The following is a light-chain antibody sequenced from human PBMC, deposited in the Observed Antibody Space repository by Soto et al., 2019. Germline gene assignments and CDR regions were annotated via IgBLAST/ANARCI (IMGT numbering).Light chain of an antibody. CDR3: QQYNNWPTWT. V-gene: IGKV3-15*01. J-gene: IGKJ1*01. CDR1: QNISRS. CDR2: GAS. Sequence: EIFMTQSPVTLAVSPGERATLSCRASQNISRSLAWYQQKPGQAPRLLIYGASTRATGIPARFSGSGSETEFTLTISSLQAEDSAVYFCQQYNNWPTWTFGQGTKVDIK.